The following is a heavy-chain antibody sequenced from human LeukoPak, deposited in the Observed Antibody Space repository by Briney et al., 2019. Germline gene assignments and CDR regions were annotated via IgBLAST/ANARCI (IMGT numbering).Heavy chain of an antibody. J-gene: IGHJ4*02. D-gene: IGHD3-22*01. Sequence: PGGSLRLSCAASGFTFSSYWMHWVRQAPGKGLEWVGFIRSKAYGGTTEYAASVKGRFTISRDDSKSIAYLQMNSLKTEDTAVYYCTRGTDYYDSSAPWDYWGQGTLVTVSS. CDR3: TRGTDYYDSSAPWDY. CDR1: GFTFSSYW. CDR2: IRSKAYGGTT. V-gene: IGHV3-49*04.